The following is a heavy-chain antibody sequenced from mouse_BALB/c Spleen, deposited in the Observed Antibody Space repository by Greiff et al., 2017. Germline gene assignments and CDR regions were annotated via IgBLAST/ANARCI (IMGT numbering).Heavy chain of an antibody. J-gene: IGHJ4*01. CDR2: ISYSGST. V-gene: IGHV3-2*02. CDR1: GYSITSDYA. D-gene: IGHD2-14*01. CDR3: ARRGGNRYDDAMDY. Sequence: EVQLQESGPGLVKPSQSLSLTCTVTGYSITSDYAWNWIRQFPGNKLEWMGYISYSGSTSYNPSLKSRISITRDTSKNQFFLQLNSVTTEDTATYYCARRGGNRYDDAMDYWGQGTSVTVSS.